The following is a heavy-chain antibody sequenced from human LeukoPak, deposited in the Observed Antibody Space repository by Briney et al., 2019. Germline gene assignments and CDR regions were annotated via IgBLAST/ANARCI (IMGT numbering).Heavy chain of an antibody. CDR3: ARQDDYSSGLPGYYYDSSGYHY. Sequence: SETLSLTCTVSGGSISSSSYYWGWIRQPPGKGLEWIGSIYYSGSTYYNPSLKSRVTISVDTSKNQFSLKLSSVTAADTAVHYCARQDDYSSGLPGYYYDSSGYHYWGQGTLVTVSS. J-gene: IGHJ4*02. CDR2: IYYSGST. CDR1: GGSISSSSYY. D-gene: IGHD3-22*01. V-gene: IGHV4-39*01.